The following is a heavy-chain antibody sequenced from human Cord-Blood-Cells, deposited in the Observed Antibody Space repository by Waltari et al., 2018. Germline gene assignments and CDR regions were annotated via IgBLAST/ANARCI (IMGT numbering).Heavy chain of an antibody. D-gene: IGHD3-10*01. CDR1: GFTFSRYS. V-gene: IGHV3-21*01. J-gene: IGHJ3*02. CDR3: ARSGYFGDAFDI. CDR2: ISRSRSYI. Sequence: EVQLVESGGGLVKPGGSLRLSCAASGFTFSRYSMNWVRRAPGEGLEWVSSISRSRSYIYYADSVKGRFTISRDNDKNSLYLQMNSLRAEDTAVYYCARSGYFGDAFDIWGQGTMVTVSS.